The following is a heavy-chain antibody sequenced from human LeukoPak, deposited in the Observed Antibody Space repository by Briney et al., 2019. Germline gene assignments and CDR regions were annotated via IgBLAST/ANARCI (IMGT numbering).Heavy chain of an antibody. V-gene: IGHV3-66*01. CDR1: GLTVSSKE. J-gene: IGHJ4*02. CDR2: LQSDSTT. Sequence: PGGSLSLSCGASGLTVSSKEMSWVRQAPGKGLEWVSVLQSDSTTYYADSVKGRFTISRDISKNTLYLQMNSLRVEDTAVYYCARDPYYGSGGYYFDNWGQGTLVTVSS. D-gene: IGHD3-10*01. CDR3: ARDPYYGSGGYYFDN.